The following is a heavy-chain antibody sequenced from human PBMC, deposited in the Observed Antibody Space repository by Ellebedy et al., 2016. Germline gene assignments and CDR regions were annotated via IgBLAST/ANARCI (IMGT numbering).Heavy chain of an antibody. CDR3: TRDGSEWSRDY. CDR2: IVSSGREA. Sequence: GESLKISCAASGFTFSISGMTWVRQAPGKGLEWVATIVSSGREAYYADPLKGRFTISRDNAMNSVYLQLNSLSVEDTVVYYCTRDGSEWSRDYWGQGTLVTVSS. V-gene: IGHV3-21*06. CDR1: GFTFSISG. D-gene: IGHD3-3*01. J-gene: IGHJ4*02.